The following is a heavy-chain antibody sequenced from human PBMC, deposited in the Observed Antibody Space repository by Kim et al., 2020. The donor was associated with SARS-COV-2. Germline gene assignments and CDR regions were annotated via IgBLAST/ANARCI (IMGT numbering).Heavy chain of an antibody. J-gene: IGHJ6*02. CDR3: ARCTIIISSTSIQCYYGMDV. Sequence: GGSLRLSCAASGFTFSSYGMHWVRQAPGKGLEWVAVIWYDGSNKYYADSVKGRFTISRDNSKNTLYLQMNSLRAEDTAVYYCARCTIIISSTSIQCYYGMDVWGQGTTVTVSS. CDR1: GFTFSSYG. V-gene: IGHV3-33*01. CDR2: IWYDGSNK. D-gene: IGHD6-13*01.